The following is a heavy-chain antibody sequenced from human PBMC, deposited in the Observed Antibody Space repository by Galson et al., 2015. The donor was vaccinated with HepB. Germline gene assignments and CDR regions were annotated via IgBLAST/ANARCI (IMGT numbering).Heavy chain of an antibody. CDR2: ISYDGSNE. D-gene: IGHD1-26*01. CDR3: AKDTLRGRQCVGLCFYYYMDV. J-gene: IGHJ6*03. Sequence: SLRLSCAASGFTFSSYSMNWVRQAPGKGLEWVALISYDGSNEYYVDSVKGRFTISRDNSKNTLFLQLNSLRAEDTAVYYCAKDTLRGRQCVGLCFYYYMDVWGTGTTVTVSS. V-gene: IGHV3-30*18. CDR1: GFTFSSYS.